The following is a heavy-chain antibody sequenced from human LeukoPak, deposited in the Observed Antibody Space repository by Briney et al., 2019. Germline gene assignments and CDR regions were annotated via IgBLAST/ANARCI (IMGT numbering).Heavy chain of an antibody. J-gene: IGHJ4*02. CDR2: INPNSGGT. CDR3: ARESGIVGAVDY. D-gene: IGHD1-26*01. Sequence: ASVKVSCKASGYTFTGYYMHWVRQAPGQGLESMGWINPNSGGTNYAQKFQGRVTMTRDTSISTAYMELSRLRSDDTAVYYCARESGIVGAVDYWGQGTLVTVSS. V-gene: IGHV1-2*02. CDR1: GYTFTGYY.